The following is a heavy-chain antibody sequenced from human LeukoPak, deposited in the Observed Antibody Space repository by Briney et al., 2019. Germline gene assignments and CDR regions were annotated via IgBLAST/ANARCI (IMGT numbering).Heavy chain of an antibody. CDR2: INPNSGGT. CDR1: GYTFTGYY. V-gene: IGHV1-2*02. J-gene: IGHJ5*02. Sequence: ASVKVSCKASGYTFTGYYMHWVRQAPGQGLEWMGWINPNSGGTNYTQKFQGRVTMARDTSISTAYMELSRLRSDDTAVYYCARDHPYDFPSEGNWFDPWGQGTLVTVSS. CDR3: ARDHPYDFPSEGNWFDP. D-gene: IGHD3-3*01.